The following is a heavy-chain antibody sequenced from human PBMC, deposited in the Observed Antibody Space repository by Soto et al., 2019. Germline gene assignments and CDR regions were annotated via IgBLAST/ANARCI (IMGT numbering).Heavy chain of an antibody. CDR3: ARDFAYFDS. CDR2: VYHTGRT. J-gene: IGHJ4*03. V-gene: IGHV4-61*01. Sequence: SETLPLTCTASGGSFKSGSYSWSWIRQPPGKGLEWIGYVYHTGRTSYSPSLKSRVSISMDTSKNQFSLNLDSVTAADTAVYFCARDFAYFDSWGEGTLVTVAS. D-gene: IGHD3-3*01. CDR1: GGSFKSGSYS.